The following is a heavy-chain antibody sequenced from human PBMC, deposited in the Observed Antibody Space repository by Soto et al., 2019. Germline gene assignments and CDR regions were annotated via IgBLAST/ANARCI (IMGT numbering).Heavy chain of an antibody. D-gene: IGHD1-1*01. J-gene: IGHJ4*02. Sequence: QVHLVQSGAEVKKPGASVKVSCKASGYTFTSYGITWVRQAPGQGLEWMGWISAHNGNTDYAQKLQGRVIVTRDTSTSAAYRELRSLISDDTALYYSARGRYGDYWGQGALVTVSS. CDR1: GYTFTSYG. V-gene: IGHV1-18*01. CDR2: ISAHNGNT. CDR3: ARGRYGDY.